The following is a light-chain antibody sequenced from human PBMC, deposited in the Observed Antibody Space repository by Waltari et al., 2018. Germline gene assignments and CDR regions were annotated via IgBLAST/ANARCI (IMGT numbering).Light chain of an antibody. CDR3: CSYAGSSTVV. Sequence: QSALTQPASVSGSPGQSITISCTGTSSDVRSYNLVSWYQQHPGKAPKLMIYEGSKRPSGVSNRFYGSKSGNTASLTISGLQAEDEADYYCCSYAGSSTVVFGGGTKLTVL. CDR1: SSDVRSYNL. J-gene: IGLJ2*01. V-gene: IGLV2-23*01. CDR2: EGS.